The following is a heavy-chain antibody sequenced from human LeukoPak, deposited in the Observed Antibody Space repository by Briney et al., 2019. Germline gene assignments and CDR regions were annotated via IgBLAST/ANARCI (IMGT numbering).Heavy chain of an antibody. V-gene: IGHV7-4-1*02. CDR3: ARDHSSGWTALFDY. Sequence: ASVKVSCKASGYSFNSQGMNWVRQAPGQGLEWMGWINTHSGNPTYAQGFTGRFVFSLDTSVSTAYLQISSLKAEDTAVYYCARDHSSGWTALFDYWGQGTLVTVSS. CDR1: GYSFNSQG. CDR2: INTHSGNP. D-gene: IGHD6-19*01. J-gene: IGHJ4*02.